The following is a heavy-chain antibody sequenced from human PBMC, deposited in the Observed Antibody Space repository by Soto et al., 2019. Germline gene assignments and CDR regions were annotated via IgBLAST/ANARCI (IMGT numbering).Heavy chain of an antibody. D-gene: IGHD5-18*01. Sequence: QVNLVESGGGVVQPGRSLRLSCEASGFIFSDFGMHWVRQAPGKGLEWVAVISYDGNNKYYAQSVKGRFTISRDNSKNTLFLKMDSLRPEDTAVYHCVKGDLDTAVVNRPDAFDFWGPGTMVTVS. V-gene: IGHV3-30*18. CDR1: GFIFSDFG. CDR3: VKGDLDTAVVNRPDAFDF. J-gene: IGHJ3*01. CDR2: ISYDGNNK.